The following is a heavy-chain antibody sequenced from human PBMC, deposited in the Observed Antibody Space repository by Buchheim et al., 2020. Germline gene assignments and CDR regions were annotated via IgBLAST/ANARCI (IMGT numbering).Heavy chain of an antibody. CDR2: ISYDGSNK. J-gene: IGHJ6*02. D-gene: IGHD3-22*01. CDR1: GFTFSSYG. V-gene: IGHV3-30*18. Sequence: QVQLVESGGGVVQPGRSLRLSCAASGFTFSSYGMHWVRQAPGKGLEWVAVISYDGSNKYYADSVKGRFTISRDNSKNTLYLQMNSLRAEDTAVYYCAKEHSSGYYRGLSDYYYYGMDVWGQGTT. CDR3: AKEHSSGYYRGLSDYYYYGMDV.